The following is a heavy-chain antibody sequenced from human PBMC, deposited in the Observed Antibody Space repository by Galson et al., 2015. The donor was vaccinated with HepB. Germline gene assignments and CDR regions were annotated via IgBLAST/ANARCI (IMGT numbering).Heavy chain of an antibody. CDR2: ISGSGGYT. V-gene: IGHV3-23*01. D-gene: IGHD3-10*01. J-gene: IGHJ5*02. Sequence: SLRLSCAGSGITFNSYAMSWVRQAPGKGLEWVSAISGSGGYTDYADSVKGRFTISRDNSKNTLYLQMNSLRAEDTAVYYCARGVWSHNWFDPWGQGTLVTVSS. CDR3: ARGVWSHNWFDP. CDR1: GITFNSYA.